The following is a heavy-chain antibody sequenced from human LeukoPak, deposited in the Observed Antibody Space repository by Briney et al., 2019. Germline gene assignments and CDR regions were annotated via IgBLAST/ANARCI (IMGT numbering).Heavy chain of an antibody. D-gene: IGHD6-13*01. CDR2: IYTSGST. J-gene: IGHJ6*01. CDR1: GGSISSYY. CDR3: ARDKIAAAGTMVYYYYGMDV. Sequence: SETLSLTCTVSGGSISSYYWSWIRQPAGKGLEWIGRIYTSGSTNYNPSLKSRVTISVDTPKNQFSLKLSSVTAADTAVYYCARDKIAAAGTMVYYYYGMDVWGEGTTVTVSS. V-gene: IGHV4-4*07.